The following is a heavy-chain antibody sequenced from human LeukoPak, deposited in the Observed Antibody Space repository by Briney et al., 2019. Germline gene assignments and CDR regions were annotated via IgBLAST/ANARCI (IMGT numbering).Heavy chain of an antibody. V-gene: IGHV3-15*01. Sequence: PGGSLRLSCAASGFTFSIYSMNWVRQAPGKGLEWVGRIKKKTDGGTTDYAAPVKGRFTISRDDSGNTLYLQMNSLKTEDTAVYYCTTEYYYDSSGLFDYWGQGTLVTVSS. CDR2: IKKKTDGGTT. J-gene: IGHJ4*02. CDR3: TTEYYYDSSGLFDY. CDR1: GFTFSIYS. D-gene: IGHD3-22*01.